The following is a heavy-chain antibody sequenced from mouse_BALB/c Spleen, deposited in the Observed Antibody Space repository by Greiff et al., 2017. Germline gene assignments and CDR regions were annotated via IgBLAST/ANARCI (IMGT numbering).Heavy chain of an antibody. J-gene: IGHJ2*01. CDR1: GFTFSSYY. V-gene: IGHV5-6-2*01. CDR2: INSNGGST. Sequence: EVKLVESGGGLVKLGGSLKLSCAASGFTFSSYYMSWVRQTPEKRLELVAAINSNGGSTYYPDTVKGRFTISRDNAKNTLYLQMSSLKSEDTALYYCARDGYYFDYWGQGTTLTVSS. CDR3: ARDGYYFDY.